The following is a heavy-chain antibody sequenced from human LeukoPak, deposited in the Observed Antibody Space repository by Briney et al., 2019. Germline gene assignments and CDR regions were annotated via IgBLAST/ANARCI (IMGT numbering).Heavy chain of an antibody. CDR3: AKGIAPYYDFWSGYAEYYYYYMDV. Sequence: GGSLRLPCAASGFTFSSYAMSWVRQAPGKGLEWVSAISGSGGSTYYADSVKGRFTISRDNSKNTLYLQMNSLRAEDTAVYYCAKGIAPYYDFWSGYAEYYYYYMDVWGKGTTVTVSS. V-gene: IGHV3-23*01. D-gene: IGHD3-3*01. J-gene: IGHJ6*03. CDR2: ISGSGGST. CDR1: GFTFSSYA.